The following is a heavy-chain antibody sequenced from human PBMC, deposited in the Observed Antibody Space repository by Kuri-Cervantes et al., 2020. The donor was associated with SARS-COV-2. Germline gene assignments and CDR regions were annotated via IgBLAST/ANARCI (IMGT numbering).Heavy chain of an antibody. V-gene: IGHV1-69*13. CDR2: IIPIFGTA. Sequence: SVKVSCKASGYSFSSNGISWVRQAPGQGLEWMGGIIPIFGTANYAQKFQGRVTITADESTSTAYMELSSLRSEDTAVYYCARQRKMYSSSPRFDTWGQGTMVTVSS. J-gene: IGHJ5*02. CDR1: GYSFSSNG. D-gene: IGHD6-13*01. CDR3: ARQRKMYSSSPRFDT.